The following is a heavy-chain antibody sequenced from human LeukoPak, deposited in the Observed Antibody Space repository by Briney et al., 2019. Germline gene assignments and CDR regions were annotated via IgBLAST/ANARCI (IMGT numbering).Heavy chain of an antibody. J-gene: IGHJ6*03. CDR3: ARGRAGRGYSYVIYYYYYMDV. V-gene: IGHV4-39*07. D-gene: IGHD5-18*01. Sequence: PSETLSLTCSVSRGYIRHIDYYWGWIRQPPGKGLEWIGNVYKSGTTYYNPSLSSRVTMSVDTSKSQFSLRVSSVTAADTAVYYCARGRAGRGYSYVIYYYYYMDVWGKGTTVTVSS. CDR2: VYKSGTT. CDR1: RGYIRHIDYY.